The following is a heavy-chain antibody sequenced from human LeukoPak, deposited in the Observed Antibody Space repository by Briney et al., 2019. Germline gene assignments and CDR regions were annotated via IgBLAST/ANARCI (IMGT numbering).Heavy chain of an antibody. J-gene: IGHJ4*02. V-gene: IGHV4-30-2*01. CDR1: GGSISSGGYY. CDR3: ASTNYDFWSGYQGFDY. D-gene: IGHD3-3*01. CDR2: IYHSGST. Sequence: PSETLSLTCTVSGGSISSGGYYWSWIRQPPGKGLEWIGYIYHSGSTYYNPSLKSRVTISVDTSKNQFSLKLSSVTAADTAVYYCASTNYDFWSGYQGFDYWGQGTLVTVSS.